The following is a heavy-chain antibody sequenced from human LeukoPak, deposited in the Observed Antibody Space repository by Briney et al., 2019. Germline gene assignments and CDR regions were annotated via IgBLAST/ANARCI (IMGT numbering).Heavy chain of an antibody. CDR1: GFTFSSYG. V-gene: IGHV3-48*03. Sequence: GGSLRLSCAASGFTFSSYGMNWVRQAPGKGLEWVSYISSSGSTIYYADSVKGRFTISRDNAKNSLYLQMNSLRAEDTAVYYCARDLGSSWSSYFDYWGQGTLVTVSS. CDR3: ARDLGSSWSSYFDY. D-gene: IGHD6-13*01. CDR2: ISSSGSTI. J-gene: IGHJ4*02.